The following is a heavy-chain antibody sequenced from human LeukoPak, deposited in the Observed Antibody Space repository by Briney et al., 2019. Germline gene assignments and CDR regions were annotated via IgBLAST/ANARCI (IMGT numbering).Heavy chain of an antibody. CDR1: GFTFTSYE. V-gene: IGHV3-48*03. Sequence: GGSLSLSCEASGFTFTSYEMNWVRQAPGKGLEWVSYITISGSTIYYADSVKGRFTISRDNAKNSLYLQMNRLRAEDTAVYYCARATSFDYWGQGTLVTVSS. J-gene: IGHJ4*02. CDR3: ARATSFDY. CDR2: ITISGSTI.